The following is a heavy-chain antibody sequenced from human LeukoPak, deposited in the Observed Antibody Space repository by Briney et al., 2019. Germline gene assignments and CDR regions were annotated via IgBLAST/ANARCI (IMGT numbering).Heavy chain of an antibody. CDR3: ARDRESPDGSGSYHFDY. J-gene: IGHJ4*02. CDR2: ISAYNGNT. Sequence: GASVKVSCKASGYTFTSYGISWVRQAPGQGLEWMGWISAYNGNTNYAQKLQGRVTMTTDTSTSTAYMELRSLRFDDTAVYYCARDRESPDGSGSYHFDYWGQGTLVTVSS. D-gene: IGHD3-10*01. CDR1: GYTFTSYG. V-gene: IGHV1-18*01.